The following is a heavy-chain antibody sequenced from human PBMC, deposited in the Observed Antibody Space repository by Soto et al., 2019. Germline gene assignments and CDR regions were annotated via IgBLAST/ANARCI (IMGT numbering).Heavy chain of an antibody. CDR3: ARDPLTDGYTDFDY. V-gene: IGHV1-69*08. CDR2: IIPILGIA. Sequence: QVQLVQSGAEVKKPGSSVKVSCKASGGTFSSYTISWVRQAPGQGLEWMGRIIPILGIANYAQKFQGRVTITADKSTSTASMELSSLRSEDTAVYYCARDPLTDGYTDFDYWGQGTLVTVSS. D-gene: IGHD5-12*01. CDR1: GGTFSSYT. J-gene: IGHJ4*02.